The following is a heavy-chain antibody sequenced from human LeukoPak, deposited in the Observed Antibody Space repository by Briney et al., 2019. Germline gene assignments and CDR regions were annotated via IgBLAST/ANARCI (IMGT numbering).Heavy chain of an antibody. V-gene: IGHV3-30*02. CDR3: ARDLIIAVAGSDL. D-gene: IGHD6-19*01. CDR1: GFTFSSYG. CDR2: IRYDGSNK. J-gene: IGHJ3*01. Sequence: GGSLRLSCAASGFTFSSYGMHWVRQAPGKGLEWVAFIRYDGSNKYYADSVKGRFTISRDNSKNTLYLQMNSLRAEDTAVYYCARDLIIAVAGSDLWGQGTMVTVSS.